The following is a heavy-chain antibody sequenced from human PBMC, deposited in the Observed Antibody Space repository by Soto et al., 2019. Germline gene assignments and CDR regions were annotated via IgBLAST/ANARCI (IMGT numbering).Heavy chain of an antibody. CDR3: AKDRRAGGNSAFYFDF. V-gene: IGHV3-23*01. D-gene: IGHD3-16*01. CDR1: GFKFSNYA. CDR2: ISATGGGT. J-gene: IGHJ4*02. Sequence: HPGGSLRLSCAASGFKFSNYAMSWVRQAPGKGLEWVSLISATGGGTYYADSVKGRFTISRDNSHNTLYLQVHSLTAEDTAVYYCAKDRRAGGNSAFYFDFWGQGAQVTVPS.